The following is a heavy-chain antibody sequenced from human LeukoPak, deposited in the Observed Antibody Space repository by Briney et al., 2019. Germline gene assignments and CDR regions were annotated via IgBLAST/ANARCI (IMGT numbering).Heavy chain of an antibody. J-gene: IGHJ4*02. CDR3: AKAPHRITGKFDY. CDR2: ISGSGGST. Sequence: GGSPRLSCAASGFTFSSYAMSWVRQAPGKGLEWVSAISGSGGSTYYADSVKGRFTISRDNSKNTLYLQMNSLRAEDTAVYYCAKAPHRITGKFDYWGQGTLVTVSS. V-gene: IGHV3-23*01. D-gene: IGHD1-20*01. CDR1: GFTFSSYA.